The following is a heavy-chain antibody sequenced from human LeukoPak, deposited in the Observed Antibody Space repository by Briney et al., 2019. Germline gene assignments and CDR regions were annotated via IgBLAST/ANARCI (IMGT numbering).Heavy chain of an antibody. V-gene: IGHV1-2*06. D-gene: IGHD6-13*01. CDR1: GYTFTGYY. CDR3: ARDIGSSSWYLDY. J-gene: IGHJ4*02. CDR2: INPNSGGT. Sequence: GASVKVSCKASGYTFTGYYMHWVRQAPGQGLEWMGRINPNSGGTNYAQKFQGRVTMTRDKSISTAYMELSRLRSDDTAVYYCARDIGSSSWYLDYWGQGTLVTVSS.